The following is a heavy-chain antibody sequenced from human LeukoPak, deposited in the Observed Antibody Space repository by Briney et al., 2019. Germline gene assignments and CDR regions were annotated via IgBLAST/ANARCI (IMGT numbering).Heavy chain of an antibody. CDR1: GYTFTSYY. V-gene: IGHV1-46*01. D-gene: IGHD6-19*01. CDR3: ARMTRYSSGWYDWFDP. CDR2: INPSGGST. Sequence: ASVKVSCKASGYTFTSYYMHWVRQAPGQGLEWMGIINPSGGSTSYAQKFQGRVTMTRDTSTSTVYMGLSSLRSEDTAVYYCARMTRYSSGWYDWFDPWGQGTLVTVSS. J-gene: IGHJ5*02.